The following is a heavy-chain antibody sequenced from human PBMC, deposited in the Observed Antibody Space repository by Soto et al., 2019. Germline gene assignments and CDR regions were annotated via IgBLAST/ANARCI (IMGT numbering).Heavy chain of an antibody. CDR3: ARGGSSDWYGLLDL. CDR1: GFTLSRYW. CDR2: VNGDGTST. D-gene: IGHD6-13*01. J-gene: IGHJ5*02. Sequence: EVQLVESGGALVQPGGSLRLSCAASGFTLSRYWMHWVRQAPGKGLEWVSRVNGDGTSTTYADSVSGRFTISRDNAKNTLYLQMSSLRAEETAVYSCARGGSSDWYGLLDLWGKGTLVTVSS. V-gene: IGHV3-74*01.